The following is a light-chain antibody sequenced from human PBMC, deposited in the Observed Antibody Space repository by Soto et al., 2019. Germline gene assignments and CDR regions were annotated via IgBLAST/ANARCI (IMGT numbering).Light chain of an antibody. V-gene: IGKV3-20*01. J-gene: IGKJ5*01. CDR2: GAS. Sequence: XLTQSAGNLXLSRGEGATLXCRASESLYSPYRGWYQQEPGQAPRLLRSGASSRATGIPDRFSGTVSGTDFTPTISRLEPEDFAVYYCQQCASSPWTFGQGTRLEIK. CDR3: QQCASSPWT. CDR1: ESLYSPY.